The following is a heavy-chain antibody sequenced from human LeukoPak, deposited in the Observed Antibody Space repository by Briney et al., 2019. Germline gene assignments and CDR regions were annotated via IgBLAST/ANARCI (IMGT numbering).Heavy chain of an antibody. Sequence: ASVKVSCKASGYTFTSYGISWVRQAPGQGLEWMGWLSAYNDNTNYPQKFQGRVTMTTDTSTRTAYMELRSLRSDDTAVYYCARCPMMAVWDYWGQGTLVTASS. J-gene: IGHJ4*02. CDR3: ARCPMMAVWDY. CDR1: GYTFTSYG. CDR2: LSAYNDNT. V-gene: IGHV1-18*01. D-gene: IGHD3-16*01.